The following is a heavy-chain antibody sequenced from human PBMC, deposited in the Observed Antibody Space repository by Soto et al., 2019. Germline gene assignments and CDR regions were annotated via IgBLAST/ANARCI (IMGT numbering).Heavy chain of an antibody. CDR3: ARDRTPNYYYYGMDV. D-gene: IGHD2-15*01. J-gene: IGHJ6*02. Sequence: PGGSLRLSCAASGFTFSSYAMHWVRQAPGKGLEWVAVISYDGSNKYYADSVKGRFTISRDNSKNTLYLQMNSLRAEDTAVYYCARDRTPNYYYYGMDVWGQGTTVTVSS. CDR2: ISYDGSNK. CDR1: GFTFSSYA. V-gene: IGHV3-30-3*01.